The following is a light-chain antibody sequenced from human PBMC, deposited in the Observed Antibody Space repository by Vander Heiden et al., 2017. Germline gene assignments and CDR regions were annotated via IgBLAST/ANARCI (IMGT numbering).Light chain of an antibody. J-gene: IGLJ2*01. V-gene: IGLV3-19*01. CDR2: GKN. CDR1: SLRSYY. CDR3: NSRDSSGNHQV. Sequence: SSELTQDPAVSVVLGQTVRITCQGDSLRSYYASWYQQKPGQAPVLVIYGKNNRPSGIPDRFSGSSSGNTASLTITGAQAEDEADYYCNSRDSSGNHQVFGGGTKLTVL.